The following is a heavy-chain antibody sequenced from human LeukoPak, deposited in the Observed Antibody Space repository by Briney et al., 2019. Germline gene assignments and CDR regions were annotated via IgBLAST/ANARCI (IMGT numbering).Heavy chain of an antibody. V-gene: IGHV1-8*01. Sequence: GASVKVSCKASGYTFTSYDINWVRQATGQGLEWMGWMNPNSGNTGYAQKFQGRVTMTRNTSISTAYMELSSLRSEDTAVYYCAVFPASRIAVAGPYGMDVWGQGTTVTVSS. CDR1: GYTFTSYD. CDR3: AVFPASRIAVAGPYGMDV. J-gene: IGHJ6*02. D-gene: IGHD6-19*01. CDR2: MNPNSGNT.